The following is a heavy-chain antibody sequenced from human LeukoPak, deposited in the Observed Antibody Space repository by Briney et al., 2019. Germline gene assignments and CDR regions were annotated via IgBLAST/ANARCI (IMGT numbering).Heavy chain of an antibody. V-gene: IGHV3-21*01. D-gene: IGHD3/OR15-3a*01. CDR1: GFTFSSYS. CDR2: ISSSSSYI. Sequence: PGGSLRLSCAASGFTFSSYSMNWVRQAPGKGLEWVSSISSSSSYIYYADSVKGRFTISRDNAKNSLYLQMNSLRAEDTAVYYCARFGLTNWYFDLWGRGTLVTVSS. J-gene: IGHJ2*01. CDR3: ARFGLTNWYFDL.